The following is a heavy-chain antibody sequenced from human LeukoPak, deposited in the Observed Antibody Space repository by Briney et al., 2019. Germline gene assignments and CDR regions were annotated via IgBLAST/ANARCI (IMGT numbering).Heavy chain of an antibody. CDR1: GFTFSSYG. J-gene: IGHJ5*02. D-gene: IGHD7-27*01. Sequence: HAGRSLRLSCAASGFTFSSYGMHWVRQAPGKGLEWVAFIRYDGSNKYYADSVKGRFTISRDNSKNTLYLQMNSLRAEDTAVYYCAKDGGTLEANWFYASRNWFDPWGQGTLVTVSS. V-gene: IGHV3-30*02. CDR3: AKDGGTLEANWFYASRNWFDP. CDR2: IRYDGSNK.